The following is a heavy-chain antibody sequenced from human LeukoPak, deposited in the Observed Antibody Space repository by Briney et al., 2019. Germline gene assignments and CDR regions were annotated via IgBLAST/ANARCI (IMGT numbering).Heavy chain of an antibody. CDR2: IYSDGRT. CDR3: ARLGYDILTGYYPFDY. D-gene: IGHD3-9*01. V-gene: IGHV3-66*04. Sequence: GGSLRLSCAASGFIVSNNYMFWVRQAPGKGLEWVSAIYSDGRTYYADSVRGRFTISRDNAKNTLYLQMNSLRAEDTAVYYCARLGYDILTGYYPFDYWGQGTLVTVSS. CDR1: GFIVSNNY. J-gene: IGHJ4*02.